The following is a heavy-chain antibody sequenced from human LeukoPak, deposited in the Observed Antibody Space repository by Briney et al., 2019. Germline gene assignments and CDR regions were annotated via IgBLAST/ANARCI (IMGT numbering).Heavy chain of an antibody. CDR3: ARESGYYDFWSGYYYYYMDV. V-gene: IGHV1-8*01. J-gene: IGHJ6*03. D-gene: IGHD3-3*01. CDR2: MNPNSGNT. CDR1: GYTFTSYD. Sequence: ASAKVSCKASGYTFTSYDINWVRQATGQGLEWMGWMNPNSGNTGYAQKFQGRVTMTRNTSISTAYMELSSLRSEDTAVYYCARESGYYDFWSGYYYYYMDVWGKGTTVTVSS.